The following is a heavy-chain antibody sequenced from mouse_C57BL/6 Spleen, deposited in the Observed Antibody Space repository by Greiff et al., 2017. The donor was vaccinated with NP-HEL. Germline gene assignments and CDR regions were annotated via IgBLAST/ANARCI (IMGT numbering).Heavy chain of an antibody. V-gene: IGHV1-22*01. D-gene: IGHD4-1*01. CDR3: ARRRELAYYFDY. CDR1: GYTFTDYN. J-gene: IGHJ2*01. Sequence: VQLKESGPELVKPGASVKMSCKASGYTFTDYNMHWVKQSHGKSLEWIGYINPNNGGTSYNQKFKGKATLTVNKSSSTAYMELRSLTSEDSAVYYCARRRELAYYFDYWGQGTTLTVSS. CDR2: INPNNGGT.